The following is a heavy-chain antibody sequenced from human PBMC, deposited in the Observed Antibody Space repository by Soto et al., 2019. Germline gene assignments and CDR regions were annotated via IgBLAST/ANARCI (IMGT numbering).Heavy chain of an antibody. Sequence: QVQLVQSGAEVKKPGASVKVSCKASGYTFTSYGISWVRQAPGQGLEWMGWISAYNGNTNYAQKLQGRVNMTTDTSTSTAYMELRSLRSDDTAVYYCARGRITIFGVDRGEAFDIWGQGTIVTVSS. D-gene: IGHD3-3*01. CDR1: GYTFTSYG. V-gene: IGHV1-18*01. CDR3: ARGRITIFGVDRGEAFDI. J-gene: IGHJ3*02. CDR2: ISAYNGNT.